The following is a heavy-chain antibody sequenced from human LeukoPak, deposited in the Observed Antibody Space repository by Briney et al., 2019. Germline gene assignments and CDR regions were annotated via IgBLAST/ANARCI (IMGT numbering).Heavy chain of an antibody. D-gene: IGHD6-19*01. Sequence: PGGSLRLSCAASGFTFSGYSMNWVHQAPGKGLEWVSSISRSATYLYYADSLQGRFTVSRDDAKSSLYLQMNSLSAEDTAVYYCARHVYSSGWGAFDIWGQGTMVTVSS. CDR3: ARHVYSSGWGAFDI. CDR1: GFTFSGYS. V-gene: IGHV3-21*04. CDR2: ISRSATYL. J-gene: IGHJ3*02.